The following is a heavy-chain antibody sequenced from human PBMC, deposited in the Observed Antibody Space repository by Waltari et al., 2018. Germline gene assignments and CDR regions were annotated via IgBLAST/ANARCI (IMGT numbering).Heavy chain of an antibody. D-gene: IGHD3-9*01. Sequence: EVQLVESGGGLIQPGGSLRLSCAASGLTVSSNYMSWVRQAPGKGLEWGSVIYSGCSTYYADSVKGRFTISRYNSKNTLYLQMNSLRAEDTAVYYCARMYYDILTGYDHYFDYWGQGTLVIVSS. CDR3: ARMYYDILTGYDHYFDY. CDR1: GLTVSSNY. CDR2: IYSGCST. J-gene: IGHJ4*02. V-gene: IGHV3-53*01.